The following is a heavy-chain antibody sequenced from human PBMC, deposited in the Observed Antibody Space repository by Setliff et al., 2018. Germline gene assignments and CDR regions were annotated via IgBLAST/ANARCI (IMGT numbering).Heavy chain of an antibody. CDR1: GGTFSSYA. CDR3: ARGNVVVPAATQDYYYYGMDV. D-gene: IGHD2-2*01. J-gene: IGHJ6*02. V-gene: IGHV1-69*10. CDR2: IIPILGIA. Sequence: SVKVSCKASGGTFSSYAISWVRQAPGQGLEWMGGIIPILGIANYAQKSQGRVTITTDESTSTAYMELSRLRSDDTAVYYCARGNVVVPAATQDYYYYGMDVWGQGTTVTVSS.